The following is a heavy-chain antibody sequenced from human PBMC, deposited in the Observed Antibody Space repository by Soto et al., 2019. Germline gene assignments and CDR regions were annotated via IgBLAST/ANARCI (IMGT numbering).Heavy chain of an antibody. D-gene: IGHD6-6*01. Sequence: PGGSLRLSCAASGFNFATYSMSWVRQAPGKGLEWVAGISDGVDRAYYGDSVKGRFTISRDTSKNMLYLHMNSLRAEDTAVYYCARGIAARTPPDNWGQGALVTVSS. J-gene: IGHJ4*02. CDR1: GFNFATYS. CDR2: ISDGVDRA. CDR3: ARGIAARTPPDN. V-gene: IGHV3-23*01.